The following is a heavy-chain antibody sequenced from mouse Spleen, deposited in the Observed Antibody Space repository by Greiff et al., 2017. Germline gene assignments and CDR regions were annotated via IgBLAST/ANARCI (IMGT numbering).Heavy chain of an antibody. CDR2: IYPGDGDT. Sequence: VQLQQSGPELVKPGASVKISCKASGYAFSSSWMNWVKQRPGKGLEWIGRIYPGDGDTNYNGKFKGKATLTADKSSSTAYMQLSSLTSEDSAVYFCAREDYYGSIYAMDYWGQGTSVTVSS. CDR3: AREDYYGSIYAMDY. J-gene: IGHJ4*01. D-gene: IGHD1-1*01. CDR1: GYAFSSSW. V-gene: IGHV1-82*01.